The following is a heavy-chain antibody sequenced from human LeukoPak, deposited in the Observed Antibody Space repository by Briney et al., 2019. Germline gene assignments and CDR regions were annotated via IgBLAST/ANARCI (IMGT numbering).Heavy chain of an antibody. J-gene: IGHJ4*02. CDR1: GFTFSTYS. CDR2: INDKGDIT. D-gene: IGHD2-21*02. Sequence: PGGSLRLSCAASGFTFSTYSMTWVRQAPGKGLEWVSIINDKGDITYYADSVKGRFTISRDNSRNTLYLQMNSLGAEDTAVHYCARPSPFCGADCHRYFHYWGQGTLVTVSS. V-gene: IGHV3-23*01. CDR3: ARPSPFCGADCHRYFHY.